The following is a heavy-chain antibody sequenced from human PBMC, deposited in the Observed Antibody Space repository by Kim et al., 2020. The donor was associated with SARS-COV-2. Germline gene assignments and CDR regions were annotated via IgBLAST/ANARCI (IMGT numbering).Heavy chain of an antibody. CDR1: GFTFSSYS. Sequence: GGSLRLSCAASGFTFSSYSMNWVRQAPGQGLEWVSYISSSSSTIYYADSVKGRFTISRDNAKNPLYLQRNTLINKDTVVYYCARDDDSYPPFNGMDVWGQGATATVSS. CDR3: ARDDDSYPPFNGMDV. J-gene: IGHJ6*02. D-gene: IGHD5-18*01. CDR2: ISSSSSTI. V-gene: IGHV3-48*02.